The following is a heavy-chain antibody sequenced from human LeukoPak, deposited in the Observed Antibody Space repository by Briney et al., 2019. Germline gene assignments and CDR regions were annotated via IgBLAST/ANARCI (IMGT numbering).Heavy chain of an antibody. D-gene: IGHD3-10*01. CDR3: ARVSPPETGYYYGMDV. Sequence: GGSLRLSCAASGFTFSDYYMSWIRQAPGKGLEWVSYISSSGSTIYYADSVKGRFTISRDNAKNSLYLQMNSLRAEDTAVHYCARVSPPETGYYYGMDVWGQGTTVTVSS. V-gene: IGHV3-11*01. J-gene: IGHJ6*02. CDR1: GFTFSDYY. CDR2: ISSSGSTI.